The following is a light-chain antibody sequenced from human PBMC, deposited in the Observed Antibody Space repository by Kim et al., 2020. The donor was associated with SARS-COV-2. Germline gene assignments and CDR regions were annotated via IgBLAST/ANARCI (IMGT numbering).Light chain of an antibody. V-gene: IGKV1-5*03. CDR3: QQYSSFPYT. CDR1: QSISSW. J-gene: IGKJ2*01. CDR2: KAS. Sequence: SASVGDRVPITCRASQSISSWLAWYQQKPGKAPKVLIYKASNLESGVPSRFSGSGSGTEYTLTIISLQPDDFATYYCQQYSSFPYTFGQGTKLEI.